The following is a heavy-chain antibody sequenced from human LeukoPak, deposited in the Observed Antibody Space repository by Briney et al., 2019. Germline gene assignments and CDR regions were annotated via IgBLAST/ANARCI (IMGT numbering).Heavy chain of an antibody. CDR3: AKDAPYYYDSSGSTLDY. CDR1: EFSFSSYW. Sequence: GESLRLSCEGSEFSFSSYWMSWVRQAPGKGLEWVAKIKQDGSEKYYVDSVKGRFTISRDNSKNTLYLQMNSLRAEDTAVYYCAKDAPYYYDSSGSTLDYWGQGTLVTVSS. V-gene: IGHV3-7*01. J-gene: IGHJ4*02. CDR2: IKQDGSEK. D-gene: IGHD3-22*01.